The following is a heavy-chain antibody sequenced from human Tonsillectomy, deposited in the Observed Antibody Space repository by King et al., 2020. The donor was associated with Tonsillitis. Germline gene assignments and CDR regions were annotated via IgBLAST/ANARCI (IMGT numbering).Heavy chain of an antibody. Sequence: QLHDSGPGLFKPSQTLSLTCTFSVGSISIVDYYCSWIRQPPGKGLAWIGYIYYSGRTYSNPSLTSRVTISVDTSTNQFSLKLRSVPAADTAVYYCARVNVEMATYLDYGGQGTRVTVSS. CDR3: ARVNVEMATYLDY. J-gene: IGHJ4*02. CDR1: VGSISIVDYY. CDR2: IYYSGRT. D-gene: IGHD5-24*01. V-gene: IGHV4-30-4*01.